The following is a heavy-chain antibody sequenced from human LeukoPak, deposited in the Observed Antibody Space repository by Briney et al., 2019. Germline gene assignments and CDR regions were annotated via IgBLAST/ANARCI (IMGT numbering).Heavy chain of an antibody. J-gene: IGHJ4*02. Sequence: PGGSLRLSRAASGFTVSSNYMSWVRQAPGKGLEWVSVIYSGGSTYYADSVKGRFTISRDNSKNTLYLQMNSLRAEDTAVYYCARDQSGNDYWGQGTLVTVSS. D-gene: IGHD4-23*01. CDR3: ARDQSGNDY. CDR2: IYSGGST. V-gene: IGHV3-53*01. CDR1: GFTVSSNY.